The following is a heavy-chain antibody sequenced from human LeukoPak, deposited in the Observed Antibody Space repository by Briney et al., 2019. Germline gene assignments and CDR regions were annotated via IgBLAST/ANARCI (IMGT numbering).Heavy chain of an antibody. Sequence: GGSPRLSCAASGFTFSSYSMNWVRQAPGKGLEWVSYISSSSNTTYCADSVKGRFTISRDNAKNLLYLQMNSLRDEDTAVYYCARETYSGSYYDHWGQGTPVTVSS. CDR3: ARETYSGSYYDH. CDR1: GFTFSSYS. CDR2: ISSSSNTT. D-gene: IGHD1-26*01. V-gene: IGHV3-48*02. J-gene: IGHJ4*02.